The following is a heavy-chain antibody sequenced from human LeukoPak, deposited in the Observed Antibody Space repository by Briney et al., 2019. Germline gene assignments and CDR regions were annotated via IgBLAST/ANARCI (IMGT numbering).Heavy chain of an antibody. J-gene: IGHJ4*02. Sequence: PGGSLRLSCAASGFAFSSYTMGWVRQAPGKGLERVSATTGSGGSTYYADSVKGRFTISRDSSKNTLYLQMNSLRAEDTAVYYCAKKTSYCGGDCYPYYFDHWGQGTLVTVSS. CDR3: AKKTSYCGGDCYPYYFDH. CDR2: TTGSGGST. D-gene: IGHD2-21*02. V-gene: IGHV3-23*01. CDR1: GFAFSSYT.